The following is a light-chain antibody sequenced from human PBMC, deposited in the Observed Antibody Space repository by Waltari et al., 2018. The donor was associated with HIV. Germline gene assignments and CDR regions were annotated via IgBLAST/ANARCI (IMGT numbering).Light chain of an antibody. Sequence: DIQMTQSPSSVSASVGDRVTITCRASQGISSWLALYQQKPGKAPKLLIYAASNLQSGVPSRFSGSGSGTDFTLTLSSLQPEDFATDYCQQANSFPRLTFGGGTKVEIK. V-gene: IGKV1D-12*01. CDR1: QGISSW. CDR2: AAS. J-gene: IGKJ4*01. CDR3: QQANSFPRLT.